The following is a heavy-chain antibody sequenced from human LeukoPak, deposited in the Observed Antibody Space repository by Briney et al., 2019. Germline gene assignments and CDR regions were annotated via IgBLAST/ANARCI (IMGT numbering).Heavy chain of an antibody. J-gene: IGHJ3*01. CDR1: GDSVSSNSAA. CDR3: ARDSMDHPQAFDV. V-gene: IGHV6-1*01. Sequence: SQTLSLTCAISGDSVSSNSAAWNWIRQSPSRGLEWLGRTYYRSKWYNDYADSVRGRISINPDTSQDRFSLQLNAVTPEDTAVYYCARDSMDHPQAFDVWGQGTLVSVSS. CDR2: TYYRSKWYN. D-gene: IGHD2-2*03.